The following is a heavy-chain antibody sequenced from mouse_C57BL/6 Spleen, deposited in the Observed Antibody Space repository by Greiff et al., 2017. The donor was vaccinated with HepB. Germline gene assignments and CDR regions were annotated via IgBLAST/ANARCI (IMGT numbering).Heavy chain of an antibody. CDR3: AISMITTVVDGYFDV. CDR2: IYPGDGDT. CDR1: GYAFSSYW. J-gene: IGHJ1*03. D-gene: IGHD1-1*01. V-gene: IGHV1-80*01. Sequence: VQLQQSGAELVKPGASVKISCKASGYAFSSYWMNWVKQRPGKGLEWIGQIYPGDGDTNYNGKFKGKATLTADKSSSTAYMQLSSLTSEDSAVYFCAISMITTVVDGYFDVWGTGTTVTVSS.